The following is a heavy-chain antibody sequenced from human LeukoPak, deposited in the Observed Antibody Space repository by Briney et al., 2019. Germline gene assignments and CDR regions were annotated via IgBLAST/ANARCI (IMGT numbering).Heavy chain of an antibody. CDR3: ARRPGYTTSWHFDY. J-gene: IGHJ4*02. CDR1: GASISSTNYY. Sequence: SETLSLTCTVSGASISSTNYYWSWIRQPPGKGLEWIGSVYYSGTTYCNPSLKSRVTISVDTSKNQFSLNLASVTAADTAFYYCARRPGYTTSWHFDYWGQGTLVTVSS. V-gene: IGHV4-39*01. D-gene: IGHD6-13*01. CDR2: VYYSGTT.